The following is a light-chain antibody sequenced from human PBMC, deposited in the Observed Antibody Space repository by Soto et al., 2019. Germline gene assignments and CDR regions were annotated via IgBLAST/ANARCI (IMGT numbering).Light chain of an antibody. CDR3: QQYGTSEII. V-gene: IGKV3-20*01. CDR2: DTS. Sequence: GLTQSPGTLSLSPGERATLSCRASQSLTNSFIAWYQQRPGQAPRLLIYDTSSRASGIPDRFSGSGSGTDFTLTISRLETEDFAVFYCQQYGTSEIIFGQGTRLEIK. CDR1: QSLTNSF. J-gene: IGKJ5*01.